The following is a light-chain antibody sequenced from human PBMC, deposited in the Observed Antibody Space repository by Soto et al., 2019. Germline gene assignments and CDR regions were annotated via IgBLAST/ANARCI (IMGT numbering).Light chain of an antibody. Sequence: SYELTQPPSVSVAPGQTARISCEGHRIRTKSVHWYQQRPGQAPVLVMYDDRDRPSGIPERFSGSNSGDTATLTINRVEAGDEADYYCLVWDGSSDHFVFGAGSKLTVL. CDR2: DDR. CDR3: LVWDGSSDHFV. J-gene: IGLJ1*01. CDR1: RIRTKS. V-gene: IGLV3-21*02.